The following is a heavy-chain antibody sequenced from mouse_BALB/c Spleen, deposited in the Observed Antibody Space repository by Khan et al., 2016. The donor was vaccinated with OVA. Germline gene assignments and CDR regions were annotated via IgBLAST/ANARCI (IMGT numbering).Heavy chain of an antibody. Sequence: VQLQQPGPGLVKPSQSLSLTCTVTGYSITRDYAWNWIRQFPGNKLEWMGYISYSGSTSYNPSLKSRISITRDTSKNQFFLQLNSVTTEDTATYYCARGNYYGYAMDYWGQGTSVTVSS. CDR2: ISYSGST. V-gene: IGHV3-2*02. J-gene: IGHJ4*01. CDR1: GYSITRDYA. CDR3: ARGNYYGYAMDY. D-gene: IGHD1-1*01.